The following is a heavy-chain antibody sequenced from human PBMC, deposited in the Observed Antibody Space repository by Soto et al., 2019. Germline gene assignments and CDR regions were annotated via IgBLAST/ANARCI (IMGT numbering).Heavy chain of an antibody. J-gene: IGHJ6*03. CDR3: AREWTYYDFWSGYSNYPKPSYYYYYMEG. Sequence: GGSLRLSCAASGFTFSSYWMSWVRQAPGKGLEWVANIKQDGSEKYYVDSVKGRFTISRDNAKNSLYLQMNSLRAEDTAVYYCAREWTYYDFWSGYSNYPKPSYYYYYMEGWGKGTTVTVSS. CDR2: IKQDGSEK. D-gene: IGHD3-3*01. V-gene: IGHV3-7*01. CDR1: GFTFSSYW.